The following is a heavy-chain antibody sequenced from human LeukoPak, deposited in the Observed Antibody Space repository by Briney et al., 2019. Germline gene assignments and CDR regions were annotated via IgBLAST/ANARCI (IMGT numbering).Heavy chain of an antibody. Sequence: PGESLRLSCAASGFTSRSYSMNWVRQAPGKGLEWVSSISSSGDYINYADSVKGRFTISRDNAKNSLYLQMNSLRAEDTAVYYCASEGWLAAAGQTPTDDYWGQGTLVTVSS. CDR1: GFTSRSYS. CDR3: ASEGWLAAAGQTPTDDY. D-gene: IGHD6-13*01. CDR2: ISSSGDYI. J-gene: IGHJ4*02. V-gene: IGHV3-21*01.